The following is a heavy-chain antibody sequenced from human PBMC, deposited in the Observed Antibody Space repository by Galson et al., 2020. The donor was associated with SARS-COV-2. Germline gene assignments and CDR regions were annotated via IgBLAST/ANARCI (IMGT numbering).Heavy chain of an antibody. CDR1: GGSVSSYY. Sequence: ETSETLSLTCTVSGGSVSSYYWNWIRQPPGKGLEWIGYIYDSRTTNYNPSLKSRVTMSIDTSKNQFSLKLTSVTAADTAVYYCAREEGRSGSYDHWGQGILVTVSS. CDR2: IYDSRTT. V-gene: IGHV4-59*02. CDR3: AREEGRSGSYDH. D-gene: IGHD1-26*01. J-gene: IGHJ5*02.